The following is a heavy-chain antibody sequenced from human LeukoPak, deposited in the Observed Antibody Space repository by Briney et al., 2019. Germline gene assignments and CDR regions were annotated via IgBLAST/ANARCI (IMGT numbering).Heavy chain of an antibody. J-gene: IGHJ4*02. D-gene: IGHD6-19*01. Sequence: GGSLRLSCAASGFTFSSYAMHWARQAPGKGLEWVAVISYDGSNKYYADSVKGRFTISRDNSKNTLYLQMNSLRAEDTAVYYCAREGSSGGGDYWGQGTLVTVSS. V-gene: IGHV3-30*04. CDR3: AREGSSGGGDY. CDR2: ISYDGSNK. CDR1: GFTFSSYA.